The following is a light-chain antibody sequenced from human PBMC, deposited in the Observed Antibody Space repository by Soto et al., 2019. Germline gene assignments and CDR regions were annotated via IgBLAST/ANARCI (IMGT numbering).Light chain of an antibody. CDR1: QGISRW. V-gene: IGKV1D-12*01. J-gene: IGKJ4*01. Sequence: DIPMTKSPSSVSVSVGDRVIITCRASQGISRWFGWYQQKPGNAPRFLIYSASCLQSGVQSMFSGSGSGTDFSLTISSLKPEDFATYYCQQDNCFPFTLGLWTKVEI. CDR3: QQDNCFPFT. CDR2: SAS.